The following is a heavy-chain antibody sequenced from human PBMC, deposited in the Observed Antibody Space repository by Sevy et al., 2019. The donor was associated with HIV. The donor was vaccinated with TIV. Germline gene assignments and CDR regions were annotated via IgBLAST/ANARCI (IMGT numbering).Heavy chain of an antibody. CDR1: GFTFSSYA. CDR2: IMGMGGST. D-gene: IGHD3-16*01. J-gene: IGHJ6*03. Sequence: GGSLRLSCAASGFTFSSYAMSWVRQAPGKGLEWVSAIMGMGGSTYYADSVKGRFTISRDNSKNTLYRQMNSLRAEDTAVYYCAKKGLERIGGYYYYYMDVWGKGTTVTVSS. V-gene: IGHV3-23*01. CDR3: AKKGLERIGGYYYYYMDV.